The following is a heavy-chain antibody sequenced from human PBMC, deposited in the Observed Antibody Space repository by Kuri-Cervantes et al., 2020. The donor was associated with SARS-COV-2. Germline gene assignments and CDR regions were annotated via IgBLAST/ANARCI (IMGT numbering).Heavy chain of an antibody. CDR1: GFTLEKYV. V-gene: IGHV3-15*07. J-gene: IGHJ4*02. CDR3: ATDLVSYGYYVDY. D-gene: IGHD3-16*01. Sequence: GESLKISCAASGFTLEKYVMHWVRQAPGKGLEWVGHIYSQSHGGTTDYAAPGKGRFIISRDDSRNTVHLQMNSLKIEDTGFYYCATDLVSYGYYVDYWGQGTLVTVSS. CDR2: IYSQSHGGTT.